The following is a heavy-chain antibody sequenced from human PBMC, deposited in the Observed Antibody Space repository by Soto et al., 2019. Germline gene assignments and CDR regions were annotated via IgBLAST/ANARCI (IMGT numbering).Heavy chain of an antibody. V-gene: IGHV3-30*18. Sequence: QVQLVESGGGVVQPGRSLRLSCAASGFTFSSYGMHWVRQAPGKGLEWVAVILYDGSNKYYADSVKGRFTISRDNSKNTLYLQMNSLRAEDTAVYYCAKDGGYSYGYFDYWGQGTLVTVSS. CDR3: AKDGGYSYGYFDY. CDR2: ILYDGSNK. CDR1: GFTFSSYG. D-gene: IGHD5-18*01. J-gene: IGHJ4*02.